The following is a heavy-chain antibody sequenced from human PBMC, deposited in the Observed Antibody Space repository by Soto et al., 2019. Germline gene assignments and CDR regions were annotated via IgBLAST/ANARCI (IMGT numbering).Heavy chain of an antibody. CDR3: ARDYGRRIDY. CDR1: GGSISSSSYY. J-gene: IGHJ4*02. V-gene: IGHV4-39*07. Sequence: SETLSLTCTVSGGSISSSSYYWGWIRQPPGKGLEWIGSIYYSGSTYYNPSLKSRVTISVDTSKNQFSLKLSSVTAADTAMYYCARDYGRRIDYWGQGTLVTVSS. CDR2: IYYSGST. D-gene: IGHD3-16*01.